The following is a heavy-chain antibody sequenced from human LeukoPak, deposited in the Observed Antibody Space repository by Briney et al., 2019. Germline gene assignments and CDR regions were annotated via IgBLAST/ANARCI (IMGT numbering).Heavy chain of an antibody. Sequence: PGGSLRLSCAASGFTFNKYTMHWVRQAPGKGLEWVGVVLYDGSKKNNADSVKGRFTISRDNSKNMMYVQMNSLRPEDTALYYCARDNWGGAFDIWGQGTMVTVSP. D-gene: IGHD7-27*01. CDR3: ARDNWGGAFDI. J-gene: IGHJ3*02. V-gene: IGHV3-30*04. CDR1: GFTFNKYT. CDR2: VLYDGSKK.